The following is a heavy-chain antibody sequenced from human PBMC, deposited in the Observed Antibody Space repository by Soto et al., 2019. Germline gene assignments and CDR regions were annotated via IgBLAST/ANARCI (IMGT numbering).Heavy chain of an antibody. V-gene: IGHV3-11*01. J-gene: IGHJ4*02. CDR2: ISGSGSTI. D-gene: IGHD3-10*01. Sequence: QVQLVESGGGLVKPGGSLRLSCAASGFIFSDYYITWIRQAPGKGLERVSSISGSGSTIYYADSVKGRFTISRDNAKNSVYLQLNNVRADDTAVYYRARDTARQYGSGTYYHFDSWGQGTLVTVSS. CDR3: ARDTARQYGSGTYYHFDS. CDR1: GFIFSDYY.